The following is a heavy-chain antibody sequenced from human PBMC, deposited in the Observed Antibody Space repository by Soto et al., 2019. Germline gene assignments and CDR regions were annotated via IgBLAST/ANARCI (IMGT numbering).Heavy chain of an antibody. D-gene: IGHD3-22*01. J-gene: IGHJ6*02. Sequence: QVQLVQSGAEVKKPGASVKVSCKVSGYTLTELSMHWVRQAPGKGLEWMGGFDPEDGETIYAQKFQGRVTMTEDTSTDTAYMELSSLRSEDTAVYYCATRAGGYYSYYYYYYGMDVWGQGTTVTVSS. CDR2: FDPEDGET. V-gene: IGHV1-24*01. CDR3: ATRAGGYYSYYYYYYGMDV. CDR1: GYTLTELS.